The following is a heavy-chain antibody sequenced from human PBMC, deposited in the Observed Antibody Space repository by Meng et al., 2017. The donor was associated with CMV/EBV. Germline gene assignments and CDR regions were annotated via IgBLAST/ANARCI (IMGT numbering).Heavy chain of an antibody. CDR3: AREGAGTIYGMDV. V-gene: IGHV3-33*01. J-gene: IGHJ6*02. CDR1: GFTFSSYG. Sequence: LSLTRAASGFTFSSYGMHWVRQAPGKGLEWVAVIWYDGSNKYYADSVKGRFTISRDNSKNTLYLQMNSLRAEDTAVYYCAREGAGTIYGMDVWGQGTTVTVSS. D-gene: IGHD1-1*01. CDR2: IWYDGSNK.